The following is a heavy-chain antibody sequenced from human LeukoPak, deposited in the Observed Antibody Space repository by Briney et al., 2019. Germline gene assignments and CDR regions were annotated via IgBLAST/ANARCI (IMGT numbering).Heavy chain of an antibody. CDR2: IYHSGST. D-gene: IGHD6-19*01. CDR1: GYSISSGYY. J-gene: IGHJ4*02. V-gene: IGHV4-38-2*02. CDR3: ARHPGSGWYGRPFDY. Sequence: PSETLSLACTVSGYSISSGYYWGWIRQPPGKGLEWIGSIYHSGSTYYNPSLKSRVTISVDTSKNQFSLKLSSVTAADTAVYYCARHPGSGWYGRPFDYWGQGTLVTVSS.